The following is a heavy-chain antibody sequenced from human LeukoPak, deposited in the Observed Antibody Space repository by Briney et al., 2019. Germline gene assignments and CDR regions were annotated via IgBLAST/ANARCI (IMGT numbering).Heavy chain of an antibody. CDR1: GFTFSSYD. CDR2: SGGDGGST. Sequence: PGGSLRLSCAASGFTFSSYDMSWVRQATGKGLEWVSASGGDGGSTYADSVKGRFTISRDNSKNTLYLQMNSPRAEDTATYYCAKALNYWYFDLWGRGNLVTVSS. J-gene: IGHJ2*01. V-gene: IGHV3-23*01. CDR3: AKALNYWYFDL.